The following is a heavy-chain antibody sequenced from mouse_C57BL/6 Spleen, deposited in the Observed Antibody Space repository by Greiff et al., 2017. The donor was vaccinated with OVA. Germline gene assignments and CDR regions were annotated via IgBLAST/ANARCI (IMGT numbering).Heavy chain of an antibody. CDR1: GFTFSDYG. CDR2: ISSGSSTI. CDR3: ARNDYGKGYYAMDY. J-gene: IGHJ4*01. D-gene: IGHD1-1*01. Sequence: DVQLVESGGGLVKPGGSLKLSCAASGFTFSDYGMHWVRQAPEKGLEWVAYISSGSSTIYYADTVKGRFTISRDNAKNTLFLQMTSLRSEDTAMYYCARNDYGKGYYAMDYWGQGTSVTVSS. V-gene: IGHV5-17*01.